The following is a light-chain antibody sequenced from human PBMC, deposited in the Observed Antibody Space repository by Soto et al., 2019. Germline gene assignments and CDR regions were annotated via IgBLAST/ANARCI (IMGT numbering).Light chain of an antibody. CDR3: TSYATSSTL. V-gene: IGLV2-14*01. Sequence: QSVLTQPASVSGSPGQSITISCTGTSSDVGGYNFVSWYQQYPGKAPKLMIYDVSHRPSGFSTRFSGSKSGNTASLTIPGLQAEDEADYYCTSYATSSTLFGGGTKVTVL. CDR1: SSDVGGYNF. CDR2: DVS. J-gene: IGLJ2*01.